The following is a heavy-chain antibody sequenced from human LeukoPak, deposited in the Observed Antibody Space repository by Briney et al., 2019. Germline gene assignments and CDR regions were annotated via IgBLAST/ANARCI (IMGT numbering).Heavy chain of an antibody. J-gene: IGHJ4*02. Sequence: SETLSLTCAVYGGSFSGYYWSWIRQPPGKGLEWIGEINHSGSTNYNPSLKSRVTISVDTSKNQFSLKLSSVTAADTAVYYCARLECSSTSCYKGPDYWGQGTLVTVSS. CDR2: INHSGST. D-gene: IGHD2-2*02. CDR1: GGSFSGYY. V-gene: IGHV4-34*01. CDR3: ARLECSSTSCYKGPDY.